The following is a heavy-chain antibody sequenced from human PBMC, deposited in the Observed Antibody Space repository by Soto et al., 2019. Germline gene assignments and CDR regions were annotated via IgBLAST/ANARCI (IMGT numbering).Heavy chain of an antibody. CDR2: IIPMFDTT. Sequence: SVKVSCKASGGSFSSDAITWVRQAPGEGLEWIGEIIPMFDTTNYAPEFQGRVTITADTATTTVYMEVNRLTPDDTAVYYCAREVVTETTLGYFDFWGQGALVTVSS. D-gene: IGHD2-21*02. CDR3: AREVVTETTLGYFDF. V-gene: IGHV1-69*06. J-gene: IGHJ4*02. CDR1: GGSFSSDA.